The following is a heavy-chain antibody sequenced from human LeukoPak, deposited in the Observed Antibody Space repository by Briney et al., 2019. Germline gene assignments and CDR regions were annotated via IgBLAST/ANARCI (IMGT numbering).Heavy chain of an antibody. J-gene: IGHJ6*03. V-gene: IGHV3-23*01. CDR2: ISGSGDRT. CDR1: VVTFRNYA. Sequence: GGSLRLSCAASVVTFRNYAMSWVRQTLGKGLEWGSDISGSGDRTNYADSVKSRFTISRDNAKSSRYLQMTSVKAEDTALYYCARDLGLGRAAAGTALYYYYYSMAVWGKGTTVTVSS. D-gene: IGHD6-13*01. CDR3: ARDLGLGRAAAGTALYYYYYSMAV.